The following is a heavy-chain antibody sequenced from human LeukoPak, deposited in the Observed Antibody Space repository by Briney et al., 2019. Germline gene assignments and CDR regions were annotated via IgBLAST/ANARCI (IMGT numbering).Heavy chain of an antibody. J-gene: IGHJ4*02. V-gene: IGHV4-34*01. CDR3: ARARGGVGIDY. Sequence: SETLSLTCAVYGETFSGYYWTWIRQPPGKGLEWIGEINHSGSANYNPSLKGRVTVSVDTSKNQFSLKVTSVTAADTAVYYCARARGGVGIDYWGQGTLVTVSS. CDR1: GETFSGYY. D-gene: IGHD3-10*01. CDR2: INHSGSA.